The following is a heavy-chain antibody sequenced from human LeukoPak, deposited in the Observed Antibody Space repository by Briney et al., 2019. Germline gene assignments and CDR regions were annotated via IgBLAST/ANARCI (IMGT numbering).Heavy chain of an antibody. V-gene: IGHV3-48*01. CDR3: ARGVGAFEI. D-gene: IGHD3-10*01. J-gene: IGHJ3*02. CDR1: GFTFSNYN. Sequence: PGGSLRLSCAASGFTFSNYNMNWVRQAPGKGLEWVSYISSRGSTIFYADSVRGRFTISRDNAKNSLYLQMNSLRAEDTAAYYCARGVGAFEIWGQGTMVTVSS. CDR2: ISSRGSTI.